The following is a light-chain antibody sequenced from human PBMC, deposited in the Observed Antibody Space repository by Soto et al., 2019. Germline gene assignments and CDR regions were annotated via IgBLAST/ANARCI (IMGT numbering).Light chain of an antibody. Sequence: EIVLTQSPGTLSLSPGERVSISCRASQSVSSNYLAWYQQKPGQAPRLLIYGASSRATGIPYRFSGSGSGTDFTLTISRLEPEDFAVYYCQQYGSSPQTFGQGTKVDIK. CDR1: QSVSSNY. CDR2: GAS. J-gene: IGKJ1*01. V-gene: IGKV3-20*01. CDR3: QQYGSSPQT.